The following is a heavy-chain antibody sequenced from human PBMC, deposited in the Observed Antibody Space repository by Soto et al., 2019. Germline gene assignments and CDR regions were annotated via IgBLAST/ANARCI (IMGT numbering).Heavy chain of an antibody. CDR1: GFTFSSYA. CDR3: AKDLGRPLIFGVVIPNSGGMDV. Sequence: GGSLRLSCAASGFTFSSYAMSWVRQAPGKGLEWVSAISGSGGSTYYADSVKGRFTISRDNSKNTLYLQMNSLRAEDTAVYYCAKDLGRPLIFGVVIPNSGGMDVWGQGTTVTVSS. D-gene: IGHD3-3*01. CDR2: ISGSGGST. J-gene: IGHJ6*02. V-gene: IGHV3-23*01.